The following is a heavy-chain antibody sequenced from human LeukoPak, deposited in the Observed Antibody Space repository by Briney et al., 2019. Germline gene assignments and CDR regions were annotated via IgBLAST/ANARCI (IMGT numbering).Heavy chain of an antibody. J-gene: IGHJ4*02. CDR2: IGYDGSNK. Sequence: GGSLRLSCAAPGFTFSTYGMHWVRQAPGKGLEWVAVIGYDGSNKYYADSVKGRFTISRDNSKNTLYLQMNSLSAEDTAVYSCARDKASKSYYGSGSYFDYGGQGTLVTVSS. D-gene: IGHD3-10*01. V-gene: IGHV3-33*01. CDR3: ARDKASKSYYGSGSYFDY. CDR1: GFTFSTYG.